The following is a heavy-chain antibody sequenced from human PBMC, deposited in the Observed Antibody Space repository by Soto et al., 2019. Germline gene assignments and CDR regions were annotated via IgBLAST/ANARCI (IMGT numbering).Heavy chain of an antibody. V-gene: IGHV5-51*01. CDR2: IYPGDSDT. Sequence: HGESLKISCKGSGYSFTSYWIGWVRQMPGKGLEWMGIIYPGDSDTRYSPSFQGQVTISADKSISTAYLQWSSLKASDTAMYYCARRRTYYYDSSGLIGAFDIWGQGTMVTVSS. CDR3: ARRRTYYYDSSGLIGAFDI. CDR1: GYSFTSYW. J-gene: IGHJ3*02. D-gene: IGHD3-22*01.